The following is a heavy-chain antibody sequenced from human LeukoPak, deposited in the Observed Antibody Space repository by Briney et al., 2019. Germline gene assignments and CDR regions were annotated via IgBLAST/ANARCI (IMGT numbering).Heavy chain of an antibody. CDR1: RVSISNYY. CDR3: GYNRKRIIDSFDI. J-gene: IGHJ3*02. V-gene: IGHV4-59*08. D-gene: IGHD1-1*01. CDR2: IYYSGTT. Sequence: SETLSLTCTVYRVSISNYYGSWIRQPPGKGLEWIGYIYYSGTTKYNPSLQSRVTISVETSKNQLSLKLSSVTAADTAVYYCGYNRKRIIDSFDIWGQGTMVTVSS.